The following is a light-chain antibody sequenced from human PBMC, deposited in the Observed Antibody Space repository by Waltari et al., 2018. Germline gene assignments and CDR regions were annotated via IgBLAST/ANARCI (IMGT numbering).Light chain of an antibody. Sequence: SYELTQPPSVSVSPGQTASITCSGDKLGDKYACWYQQKPGQSPVLVIYQVSKRPSGIPERFSGSNSGNTAPLTISGTQAVDEADYYCQAWDSSVAVFGGGTKLTVL. CDR1: KLGDKY. CDR2: QVS. J-gene: IGLJ2*01. V-gene: IGLV3-1*01. CDR3: QAWDSSVAV.